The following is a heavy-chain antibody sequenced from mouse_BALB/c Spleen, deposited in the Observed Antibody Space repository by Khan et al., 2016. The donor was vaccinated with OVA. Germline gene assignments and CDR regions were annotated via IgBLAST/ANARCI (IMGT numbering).Heavy chain of an antibody. CDR2: ISYSGNT. Sequence: EVQLQESGPGLVKPSQSLSLTCTVTGYSITSDYAWNWIRQFPGNKLEWMGFISYSGNTNYNPSLKSRISIPRYTSKNQFFLQLNSVTTEDTATYYCARVYGGDFDYWGQGTTLTVSS. V-gene: IGHV3-2*02. J-gene: IGHJ2*01. CDR3: ARVYGGDFDY. D-gene: IGHD1-1*01. CDR1: GYSITSDYA.